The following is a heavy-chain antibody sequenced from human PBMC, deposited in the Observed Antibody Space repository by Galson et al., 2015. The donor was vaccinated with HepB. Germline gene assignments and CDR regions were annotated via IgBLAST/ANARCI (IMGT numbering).Heavy chain of an antibody. J-gene: IGHJ5*02. CDR1: GFTFSDHN. CDR2: ISSSSSYT. Sequence: SLRLSCAASGFTFSDHNMRWIRQAPGKGLEWVSYISSSSSYTNYADSVKGRFTISRDNTKNSLYLQMNSLRAEDTAVYYCARVATVPNNWFDPWGQGTLVTVSS. CDR3: ARVATVPNNWFDP. V-gene: IGHV3-11*06. D-gene: IGHD4-17*01.